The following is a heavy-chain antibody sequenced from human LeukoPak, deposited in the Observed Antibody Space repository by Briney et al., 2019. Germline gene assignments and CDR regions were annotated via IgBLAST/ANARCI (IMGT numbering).Heavy chain of an antibody. CDR1: GGSISSGSYY. CDR2: IYTSGST. V-gene: IGHV4-61*02. J-gene: IGHJ4*02. Sequence: PSETLSLTCTVSGGSISSGSYYWSWIRQPAGKGLEWIGRIYTSGSTNYNPSLKSRVTISVDTPKNQFSLKLSSVTAADTAVYYCASSPLAVAGMGEYFDYWGQGTLVTVSS. D-gene: IGHD6-19*01. CDR3: ASSPLAVAGMGEYFDY.